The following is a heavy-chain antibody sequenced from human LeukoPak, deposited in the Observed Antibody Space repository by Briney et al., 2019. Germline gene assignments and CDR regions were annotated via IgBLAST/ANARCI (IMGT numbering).Heavy chain of an antibody. CDR2: ISWNSGSI. D-gene: IGHD5-24*01. CDR1: GFTFDDYA. J-gene: IGHJ5*02. Sequence: PGGSLRLSCAASGFTFDDYAMHWVRQAPGKGLEWVSGISWNSGSIGYADSVKGRFTISRDNAKNSLYLQMNSLRAEDTAVYYCARDRDNYPNWFDPWGQGTLVTVSS. V-gene: IGHV3-9*01. CDR3: ARDRDNYPNWFDP.